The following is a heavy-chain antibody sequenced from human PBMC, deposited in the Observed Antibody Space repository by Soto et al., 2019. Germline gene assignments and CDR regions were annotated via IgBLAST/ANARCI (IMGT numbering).Heavy chain of an antibody. CDR1: GFTFSSYS. J-gene: IGHJ4*02. V-gene: IGHV3-48*02. CDR3: ASGITGTTSRFDY. CDR2: ISSSSSTI. Sequence: SGGSLRLSCAASGFTFSSYSMNWVRQAPGKGLEWVSYISSSSSTIYYADSVKGRFTISRDNAKNSLYLQMNSLRDEDTAVYYCASGITGTTSRFDYWGQGTLVTVSS. D-gene: IGHD1-7*01.